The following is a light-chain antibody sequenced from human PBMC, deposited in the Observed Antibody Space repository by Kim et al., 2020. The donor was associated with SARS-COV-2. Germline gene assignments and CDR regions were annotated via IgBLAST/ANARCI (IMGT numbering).Light chain of an antibody. CDR1: PRVSTSN. CDR3: QYYDTSPYT. CDR2: AAI. J-gene: IGKJ2*01. Sequence: EIVLTQSPGTLSLSPGERATLSCRASPRVSTSNLAWYQQKPGQAPRLLIYAAIHRPGGIQDRFSGSGSGTEFTLTISRLEPEDFAVYYCQYYDTSPYTFGQGTKLEI. V-gene: IGKV3-20*01.